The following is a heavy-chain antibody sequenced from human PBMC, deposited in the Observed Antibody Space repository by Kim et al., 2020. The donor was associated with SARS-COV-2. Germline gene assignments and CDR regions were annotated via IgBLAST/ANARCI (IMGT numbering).Heavy chain of an antibody. J-gene: IGHJ4*02. CDR3: NYYESSGYYQTTFSFDY. V-gene: IGHV3-73*01. D-gene: IGHD3-22*01. Sequence: VKGRFTISRDDSKNTAYLQMNSLKTEDTAVYYCNYYESSGYYQTTFSFDYWGQGTLVTVSS.